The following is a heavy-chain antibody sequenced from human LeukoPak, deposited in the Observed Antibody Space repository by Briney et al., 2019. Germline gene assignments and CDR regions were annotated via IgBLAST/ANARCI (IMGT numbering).Heavy chain of an antibody. CDR2: IYYSGST. J-gene: IGHJ3*02. D-gene: IGHD1-26*01. Sequence: SETLSLTCTVSGGSISSSSYYWGWIRQPPGKGLEWIGSIYYSGSTYYNPSLKSRVTISVDTSKNQFSLKLSSVTAADTAVYYCAGSSTTENAFDISGQGTMVTVSS. V-gene: IGHV4-39*01. CDR3: AGSSTTENAFDI. CDR1: GGSISSSSYY.